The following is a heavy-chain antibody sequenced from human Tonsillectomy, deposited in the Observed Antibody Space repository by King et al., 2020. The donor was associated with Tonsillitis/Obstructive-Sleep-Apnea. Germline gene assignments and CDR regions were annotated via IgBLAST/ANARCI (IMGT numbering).Heavy chain of an antibody. V-gene: IGHV3-30*04. CDR1: GFTFSSFA. J-gene: IGHJ4*02. D-gene: IGHD3-9*01. CDR3: ARAPQVYFDWSPVYYFDY. Sequence: VQLVESGGGVVQPGRSLRLSCAASGFTFSSFAMHWVRQAPGKGLEWVAVISFDGSKKYYADSVKGRFTISRDNSKNTLYLQMNSLRAEDTAVYYCARAPQVYFDWSPVYYFDYWGQGTLVTVSS. CDR2: ISFDGSKK.